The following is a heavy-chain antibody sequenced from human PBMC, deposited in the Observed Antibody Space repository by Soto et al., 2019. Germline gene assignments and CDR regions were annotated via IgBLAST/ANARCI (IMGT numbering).Heavy chain of an antibody. CDR1: GDSISTDY. Sequence: PSETLSLTCTVSGDSISTDYWSWIRQSPGKGLEWIGFIYYGGSTNYNPSLKSRVTISVDTPKNQFSLKLSSVTAADTAVYYCVRDMQLWRLDSWGQGTLVTVSS. J-gene: IGHJ4*02. D-gene: IGHD2-15*01. CDR2: IYYGGST. V-gene: IGHV4-59*08. CDR3: VRDMQLWRLDS.